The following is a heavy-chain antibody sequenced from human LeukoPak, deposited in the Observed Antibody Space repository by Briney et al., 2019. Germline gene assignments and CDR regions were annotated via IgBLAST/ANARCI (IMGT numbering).Heavy chain of an antibody. CDR1: GFTVSSNY. V-gene: IGHV3-66*02. J-gene: IGHJ4*02. Sequence: GGSLRLSCAASGFTVSSNYKSWVRQAPGKGLEWVSVIYSGGSTYYADSVKGRFTISRDNSKNTLYLQMNSLRAEDTAVYYCARDRSSGSRVEFFFDYWGQGTLVTVSS. D-gene: IGHD6-19*01. CDR3: ARDRSSGSRVEFFFDY. CDR2: IYSGGST.